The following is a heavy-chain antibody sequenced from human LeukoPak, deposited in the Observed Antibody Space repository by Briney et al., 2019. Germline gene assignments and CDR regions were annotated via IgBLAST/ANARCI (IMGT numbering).Heavy chain of an antibody. CDR1: GFTFSSYA. D-gene: IGHD3/OR15-3a*01. Sequence: GGSLRLSCAASGFTFSSYAMSWVRQAPGKGLEWVSAISGSGGSTYYADSVKGRFTISRDNSKNTLYLQMNSLRAEDTAVYYCAKGPGLNYYYYMDVWGKRTTVTVSS. V-gene: IGHV3-23*01. CDR3: AKGPGLNYYYYMDV. CDR2: ISGSGGST. J-gene: IGHJ6*03.